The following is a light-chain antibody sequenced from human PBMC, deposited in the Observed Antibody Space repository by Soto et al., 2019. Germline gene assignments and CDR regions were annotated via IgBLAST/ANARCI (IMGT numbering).Light chain of an antibody. V-gene: IGKV3-15*01. Sequence: EIVMTQSPATLSVSPGERATLSCRASQSVSSNLVWYQQKPGQAPRLLIYGASSRATGIPARFSGSGSGTEFTLTISSLQSEDFAVYSCQQYHNWPPYTFGQGTKLEIK. CDR1: QSVSSN. CDR2: GAS. J-gene: IGKJ2*01. CDR3: QQYHNWPPYT.